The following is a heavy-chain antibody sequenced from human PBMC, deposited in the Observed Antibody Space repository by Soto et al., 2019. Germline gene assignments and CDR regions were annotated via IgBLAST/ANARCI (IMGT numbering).Heavy chain of an antibody. Sequence: SLRLSCAASGFTFSSYSMNWVRQAPGKGLEWVSYISSSSSTIYYADSVKGRFTISRDNAKNSLYLQMNSLRDEDTAVYYCARDLGGGIAARPRSNYYYYYGMDVWGQGTTVTVSS. V-gene: IGHV3-48*02. CDR2: ISSSSSTI. J-gene: IGHJ6*02. D-gene: IGHD6-6*01. CDR1: GFTFSSYS. CDR3: ARDLGGGIAARPRSNYYYYYGMDV.